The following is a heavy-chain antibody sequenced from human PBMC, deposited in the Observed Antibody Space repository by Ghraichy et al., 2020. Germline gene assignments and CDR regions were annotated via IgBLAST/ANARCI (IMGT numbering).Heavy chain of an antibody. V-gene: IGHV1-69*13. CDR2: IIPIFGTA. Sequence: SVKVSCKASGGTFSSYAISWVRQAPGPGLEWMGGIIPIFGTANYAQKFQGRVTITADESTSTAYMELSSLRSEDTAVYYCARGRTTVTRHYYYYYGMDVWGQGTTVTVSS. CDR3: ARGRTTVTRHYYYYYGMDV. D-gene: IGHD4-11*01. CDR1: GGTFSSYA. J-gene: IGHJ6*02.